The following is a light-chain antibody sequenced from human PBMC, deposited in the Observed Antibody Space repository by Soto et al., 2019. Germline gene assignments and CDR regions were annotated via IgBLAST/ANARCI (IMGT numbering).Light chain of an antibody. V-gene: IGKV3-11*01. CDR2: DAP. CDR3: QQRCNWPPVT. CDR1: QSVSGC. Sequence: EIVLTQSPATLSLSPGERATLSCRASQSVSGCLAWYQQKPGQAPRLLIFDAPNTATGVPARFSGSGSGTDCSITISRLEPEDFAIYYCQQRCNWPPVTFGGGTKVEIE. J-gene: IGKJ4*01.